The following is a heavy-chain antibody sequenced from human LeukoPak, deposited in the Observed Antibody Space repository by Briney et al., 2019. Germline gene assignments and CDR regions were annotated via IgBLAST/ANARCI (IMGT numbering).Heavy chain of an antibody. CDR3: VRGTCY. Sequence: HPGGSLRLYCSVSGFTFSTYVMHWVRQAPGKGLEYVSAMSSNGDNTYYADSVKGRFTISRDNSKNTLYLQMSSLRADDTAVYYCVRGTCYWGQGTLVTVSS. J-gene: IGHJ4*02. V-gene: IGHV3-64D*06. CDR1: GFTFSTYV. CDR2: MSSNGDNT.